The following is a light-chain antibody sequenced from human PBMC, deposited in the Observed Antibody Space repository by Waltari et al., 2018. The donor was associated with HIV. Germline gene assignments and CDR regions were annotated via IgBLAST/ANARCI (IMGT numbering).Light chain of an antibody. Sequence: QSVLTQPPSASGTHGQRVTISCSGSSPNIGSNTVSWYRQLPGTAPKLLMYNNNQRPSGVPDRFSGSKSGTSASLAISGLQSEDEANYYCAAWDDSLNGVVFGGGTKLTVL. CDR2: NNN. J-gene: IGLJ2*01. V-gene: IGLV1-44*01. CDR1: SPNIGSNT. CDR3: AAWDDSLNGVV.